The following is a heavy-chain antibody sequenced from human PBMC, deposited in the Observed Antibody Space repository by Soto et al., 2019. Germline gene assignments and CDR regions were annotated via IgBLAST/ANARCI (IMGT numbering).Heavy chain of an antibody. J-gene: IGHJ3*02. CDR1: GFTFSSYW. CDR2: IKQDGSEK. Sequence: GGSLRLSCAASGFTFSSYWMSWVRQAPGKGLEWVANIKQDGSEKYYVDSVKGRFTISRDNAKNSLYLQMNSLRAEDTAVYYCARDWGVVDADAFDIWGQGTMVTVSS. CDR3: ARDWGVVDADAFDI. D-gene: IGHD3-22*01. V-gene: IGHV3-7*05.